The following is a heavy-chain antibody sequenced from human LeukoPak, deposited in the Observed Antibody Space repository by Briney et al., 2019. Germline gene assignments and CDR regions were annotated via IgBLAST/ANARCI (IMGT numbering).Heavy chain of an antibody. D-gene: IGHD3-10*01. CDR2: FDPEDGET. V-gene: IGHV1-24*01. CDR3: ATDYGSGSSYYWAY. CDR1: GYTLTELS. Sequence: GASVKVSCKVSGYTLTELSMHWVRQAPGKGLGWMGGFDPEDGETIYAQKFQGRVTMTEDTSTDTAYMELSSLRSEDTAVYYCATDYGSGSSYYWAYWGQGTLVTVSS. J-gene: IGHJ4*02.